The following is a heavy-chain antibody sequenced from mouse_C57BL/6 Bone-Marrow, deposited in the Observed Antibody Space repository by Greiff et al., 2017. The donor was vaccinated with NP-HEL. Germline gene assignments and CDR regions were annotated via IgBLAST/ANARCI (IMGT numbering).Heavy chain of an antibody. CDR2: IYPRSGNT. Sequence: QVQLQQSGAELARPGASVKLSCKASGYTFTSYGISWVKQRTGQGLEWIGEIYPRSGNTYYNEKFKGKATLTADKSSSTAYMELRSLTSEDSAVYFCARSPLGYGSTYYFDYWGQGTTLTVSS. CDR3: ARSPLGYGSTYYFDY. CDR1: GYTFTSYG. J-gene: IGHJ2*01. V-gene: IGHV1-81*01. D-gene: IGHD1-1*01.